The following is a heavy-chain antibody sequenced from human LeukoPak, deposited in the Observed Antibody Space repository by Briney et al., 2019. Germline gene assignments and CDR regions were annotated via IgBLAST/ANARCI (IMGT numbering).Heavy chain of an antibody. CDR1: GYTFTSYG. V-gene: IGHV1-18*01. Sequence: ASVKVSCKASGYTFTSYGISWVRQAPGQGLEWMGWISAYNGNTNYAQKLQGRVTMTTDTSTSTAYMELRSLRSDDTAVYYCARGYYYDSSGYHFFDAFDIWGQGTMVTVSS. CDR2: ISAYNGNT. J-gene: IGHJ3*02. CDR3: ARGYYYDSSGYHFFDAFDI. D-gene: IGHD3-22*01.